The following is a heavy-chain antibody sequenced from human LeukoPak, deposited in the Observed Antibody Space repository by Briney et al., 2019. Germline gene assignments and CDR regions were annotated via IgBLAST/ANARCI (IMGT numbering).Heavy chain of an antibody. CDR2: FDPEDGET. D-gene: IGHD6-6*01. V-gene: IGHV1-24*01. Sequence: GASVKVSCKVSGYIITGLSMHWVRQAPGKGLEWMGGFDPEDGETIYAQKFQGRVTMTEDTSTDTAYMELSSLRSEDTAVYYCATLSIAARLPLDYWGQGTLVTVSS. CDR1: GYIITGLS. J-gene: IGHJ4*02. CDR3: ATLSIAARLPLDY.